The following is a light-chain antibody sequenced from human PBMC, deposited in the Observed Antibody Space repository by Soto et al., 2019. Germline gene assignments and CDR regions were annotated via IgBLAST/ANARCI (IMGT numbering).Light chain of an antibody. Sequence: QSVLTQPPSVSGAPGQRGTISCTGSSSNVGAGYDVHWYQQLPGTAPKLLIYGNYNRPSGVPDRFSGSKPGTSASLAITGLQAEDEVDYYCQSYDNSLSNYVFGTGTKVTVL. J-gene: IGLJ1*01. V-gene: IGLV1-40*01. CDR3: QSYDNSLSNYV. CDR1: SSNVGAGYD. CDR2: GNY.